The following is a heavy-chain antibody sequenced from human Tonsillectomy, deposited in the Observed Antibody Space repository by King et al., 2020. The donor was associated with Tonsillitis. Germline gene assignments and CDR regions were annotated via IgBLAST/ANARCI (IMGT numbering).Heavy chain of an antibody. J-gene: IGHJ6*02. CDR1: GFTFSFYC. CDR2: INQDGSEK. CDR3: ARAKTVTTYYYGMDV. Sequence: VQLVESGGGLVQPGGSLRLSCAASGFTFSFYCMSWVRQAPGKGLEWVANINQDGSEKHYVDSVKGRFTISRDNAQNSLNLQMNSLRAEDTAIYYCARAKTVTTYYYGMDVWGQGTTVTVSS. V-gene: IGHV3-7*01. D-gene: IGHD4-17*01.